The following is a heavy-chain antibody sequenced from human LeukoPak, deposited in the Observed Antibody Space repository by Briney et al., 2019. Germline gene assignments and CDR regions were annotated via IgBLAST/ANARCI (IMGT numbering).Heavy chain of an antibody. D-gene: IGHD1-14*01. CDR1: GFTFSNHG. Sequence: GGSLRLSCAASGFTFSNHGMHWVRQAPGKGLEWVAIIWYDGSDKYSADSVKGRFTISRDNSKSTLYLQMNSLRADDTAVYYCARDRSVRYLDLWGRGTLVTVSS. J-gene: IGHJ2*01. CDR2: IWYDGSDK. V-gene: IGHV3-33*01. CDR3: ARDRSVRYLDL.